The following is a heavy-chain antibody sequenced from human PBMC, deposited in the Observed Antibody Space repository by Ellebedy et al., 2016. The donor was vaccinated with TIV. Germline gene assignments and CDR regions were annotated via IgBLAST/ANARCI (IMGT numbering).Heavy chain of an antibody. Sequence: PGGSLRLSCAASGFTFSSYWMYWVRQVPGKGLVWISRVNGDGSSTNYADSVKGRFTISRDNAKNTLYLQMNSLRAEDTAVYYCARGASTVGNKGYDYWGQGTLVTVSS. CDR3: ARGASTVGNKGYDY. D-gene: IGHD6-13*01. V-gene: IGHV3-74*01. J-gene: IGHJ4*02. CDR1: GFTFSSYW. CDR2: VNGDGSST.